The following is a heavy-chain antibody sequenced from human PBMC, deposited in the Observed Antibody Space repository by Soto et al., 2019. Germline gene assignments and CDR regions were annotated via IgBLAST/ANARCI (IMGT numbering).Heavy chain of an antibody. CDR2: ISGSGGST. Sequence: GGSLRLSCAASGFTFSSYAMSWVRQAPGKGLEWVSAISGSGGSTYYADSVKGRFTISRDNSKNTLDLQMNSLRAEDTAVYYCAKDLDSSSWYLHNWFDPWGQGTRVTVSS. V-gene: IGHV3-23*01. D-gene: IGHD6-13*01. CDR1: GFTFSSYA. CDR3: AKDLDSSSWYLHNWFDP. J-gene: IGHJ5*02.